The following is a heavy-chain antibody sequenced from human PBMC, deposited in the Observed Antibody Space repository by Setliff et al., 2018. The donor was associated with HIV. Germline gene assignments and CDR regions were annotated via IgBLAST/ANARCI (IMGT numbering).Heavy chain of an antibody. CDR3: ARGGGGVMHDAFDI. J-gene: IGHJ3*02. CDR1: GFTFANYE. D-gene: IGHD3-16*01. CDR2: ISTRGNSI. Sequence: GESLKISCAASGFTFANYEMNWVRQAPGKGLEWISYISTRGNSIYYADSVKGRFIISRDNAKNSLFLQMQSLSAADTALYYCARGGGGVMHDAFDIWGQGTMVTVSS. V-gene: IGHV3-48*03.